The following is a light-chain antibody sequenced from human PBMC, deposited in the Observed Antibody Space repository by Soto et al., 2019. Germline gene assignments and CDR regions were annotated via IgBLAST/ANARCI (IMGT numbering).Light chain of an antibody. CDR1: QSINNW. V-gene: IGKV1-5*01. CDR3: QQYNSYSWT. Sequence: EIQITQSPSTLSASVGDRVTITCRASQSINNWLAWYQQKPGKAPKFLIYDASNLESGVPSRFSGSGSGTEFTLTISSLQPDDFATYYCQQYNSYSWTFGQGTKVDI. CDR2: DAS. J-gene: IGKJ1*01.